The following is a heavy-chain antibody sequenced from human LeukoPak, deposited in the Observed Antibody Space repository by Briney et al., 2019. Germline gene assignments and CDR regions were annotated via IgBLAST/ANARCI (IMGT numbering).Heavy chain of an antibody. CDR2: IYSGGST. J-gene: IGHJ3*02. CDR1: GFTVSSNY. CDR3: ARERTDAFDI. Sequence: PGGSLRLSCASSGFTVSSNYMSWVRQAPGKGLEWVSGIYSGGSTYYADSVKSRFTISRDNSKNTLYLQMSSLRAEDTAVYCCARERTDAFDIWGQGTMVTVSS. V-gene: IGHV3-66*01.